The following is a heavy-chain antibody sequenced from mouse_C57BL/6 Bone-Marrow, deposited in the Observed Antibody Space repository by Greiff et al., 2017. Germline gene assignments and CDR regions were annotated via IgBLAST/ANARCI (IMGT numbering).Heavy chain of an antibody. D-gene: IGHD2-2*01. J-gene: IGHJ3*01. CDR2: FDPSDSYT. Sequence: QVQLQQPGAELVMPGASVTLSCKASGYTFTSYWMHWVKQRPGQGLEWIGEFDPSDSYTNYNQKFKGKSTLTVDKSSSTAYMQLSSLTSEDSAVYYCARDGYDGAWFAYWGQGTLVTVSA. CDR1: GYTFTSYW. V-gene: IGHV1-69*01. CDR3: ARDGYDGAWFAY.